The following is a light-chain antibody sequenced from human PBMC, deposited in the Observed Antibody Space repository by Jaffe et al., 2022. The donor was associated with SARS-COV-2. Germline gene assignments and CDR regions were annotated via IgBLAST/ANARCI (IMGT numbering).Light chain of an antibody. V-gene: IGKV1-9*01. CDR3: QQLNNYPRT. Sequence: DVQLTQSPSFLSASVGDRVTITCRASQGISSYLAWYQQKPGRAPKLLISGASTLQSGVPARFSGSGSGTEFTLTISSLQPEDFATYYCQQLNNYPRTFGQGTKVEIK. CDR2: GAS. J-gene: IGKJ1*01. CDR1: QGISSY.